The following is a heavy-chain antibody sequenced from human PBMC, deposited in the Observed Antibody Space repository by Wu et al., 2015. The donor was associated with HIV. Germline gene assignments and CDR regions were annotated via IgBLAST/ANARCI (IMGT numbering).Heavy chain of an antibody. Sequence: QVQLVQSGAEVKKPGSSVKVSCKASGGTFSSYAISWVRQAPGQGLEWMGGIIPIFGTANYAQKFQGRVTITTDESTSTAYMELSSLRSEDTAVYYCAGRTYYYDSSGYPLYYFDYWGQGTLGHRLL. CDR3: AGRTYYYDSSGYPLYYFDY. CDR2: IIPIFGTA. CDR1: GGTFSSYA. D-gene: IGHD3-22*01. J-gene: IGHJ4*02. V-gene: IGHV1-69*05.